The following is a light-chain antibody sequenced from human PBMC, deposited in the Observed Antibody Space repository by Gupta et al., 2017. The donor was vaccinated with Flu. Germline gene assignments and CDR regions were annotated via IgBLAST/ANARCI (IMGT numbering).Light chain of an antibody. CDR2: ADI. CDR1: GGGIASNY. J-gene: IGLJ3*02. V-gene: IGLV6-57*01. Sequence: TITISCTRGGGGIASNYVQWYQQRPGSSPTLLIFADIRRPSGVPGRFSASIDISSTSASLTISGLMTEDESFYYSQTYESDSRVFGGGTKLTV. CDR3: QTYESDSRV.